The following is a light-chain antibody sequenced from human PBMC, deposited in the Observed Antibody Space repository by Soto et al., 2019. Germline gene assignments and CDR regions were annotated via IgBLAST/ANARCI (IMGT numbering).Light chain of an antibody. CDR3: QQSSNGLPHT. J-gene: IGKJ2*01. CDR2: DAS. CDR1: QSVSSY. Sequence: EIVLTQSPATLSLSPGERATLSCRASQSVSSYLAWYQQKPGQAPRLLIYDASNRDTGIPARFSGSESGTDFTLTIISLEPEDFAVYSCQQSSNGLPHTFGQGTKLEIK. V-gene: IGKV3-11*01.